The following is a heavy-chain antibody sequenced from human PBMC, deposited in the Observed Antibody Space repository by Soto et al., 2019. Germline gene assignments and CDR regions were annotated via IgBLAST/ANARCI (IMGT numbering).Heavy chain of an antibody. CDR3: ARHPANWNYYYGMDV. D-gene: IGHD1-1*01. CDR2: IDPSDSYT. CDR1: GYSFTSYW. J-gene: IGHJ6*02. Sequence: PGESLKISCKGSGYSFTSYWISWVRQMPGKGLEWMGRIDPSDSYTNYSPSFQGHVTISADKSISTAYLQWSSLKASDTAMYYCARHPANWNYYYGMDVWGQGTTVTVSS. V-gene: IGHV5-10-1*01.